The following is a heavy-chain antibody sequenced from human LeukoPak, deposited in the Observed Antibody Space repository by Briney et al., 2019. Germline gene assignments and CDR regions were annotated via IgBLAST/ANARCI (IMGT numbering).Heavy chain of an antibody. CDR3: ARMYYDYVWGSYRDY. Sequence: GGSLRLSCAASGFTFDDYGMSWVRQAPGKGLEWVSGINWNGGSTGYADSVKGRFTISRDNAKNSLYLQMNSLRAEDTALYYCARMYYDYVWGSYRDYRGQGTLVTVSS. J-gene: IGHJ4*02. D-gene: IGHD3-16*02. CDR2: INWNGGST. V-gene: IGHV3-20*04. CDR1: GFTFDDYG.